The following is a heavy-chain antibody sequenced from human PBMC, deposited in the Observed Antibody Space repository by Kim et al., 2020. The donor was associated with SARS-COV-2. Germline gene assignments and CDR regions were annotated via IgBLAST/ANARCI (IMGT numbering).Heavy chain of an antibody. CDR2: IYYSGST. CDR3: AREGYYDILTGSPYYYGMDV. CDR1: GGSISSYY. D-gene: IGHD3-9*01. V-gene: IGHV4-59*13. J-gene: IGHJ6*02. Sequence: SETLSLTCTVSGGSISSYYWSWIRQPPGKGLEWIGYIYYSGSTNYNPSLKSRVTISVDTSKNQFSLKLSSVTAADTAVYYCAREGYYDILTGSPYYYGMDVWGQGTTVTVSS.